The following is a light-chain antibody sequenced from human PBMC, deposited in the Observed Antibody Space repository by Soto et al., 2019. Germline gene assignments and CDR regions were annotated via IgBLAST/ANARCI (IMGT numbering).Light chain of an antibody. Sequence: QSVLTQPASVSGSPGQSITISCSGTTSDVGSYKSVSWYQQHPGKAPKLLIYEDTNRASGVSHRFSGSKSGTTASLTLSGLQSEDEADYYCCSSAPGVTYVFGVGTKVTVL. CDR2: EDT. CDR3: CSSAPGVTYV. V-gene: IGLV2-14*01. CDR1: TSDVGSYKS. J-gene: IGLJ1*01.